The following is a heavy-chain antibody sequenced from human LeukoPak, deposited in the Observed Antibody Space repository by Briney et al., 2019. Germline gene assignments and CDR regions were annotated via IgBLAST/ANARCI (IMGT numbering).Heavy chain of an antibody. V-gene: IGHV5-51*01. D-gene: IGHD5-24*01. CDR1: GHTFTSYW. J-gene: IGHJ4*02. CDR2: IYPDDSDT. Sequence: GESLKISCKVSGHTFTSYWIAWVRQMPGKGLEWMGIIYPDDSDTRYSPSFQGQVTISADRSISTAYLQWSSLRASDTALYYCARPREMARIDGGLGYWGQGTLVTVSS. CDR3: ARPREMARIDGGLGY.